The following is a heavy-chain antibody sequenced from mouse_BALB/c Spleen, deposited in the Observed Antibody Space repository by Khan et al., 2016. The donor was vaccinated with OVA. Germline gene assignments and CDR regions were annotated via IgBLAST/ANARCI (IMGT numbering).Heavy chain of an antibody. CDR2: ISYSGNT. V-gene: IGHV3-2*02. CDR3: ARKDYYDYDPFPY. J-gene: IGHJ3*01. Sequence: EVQLQELGPGLVKPSQSLSLTCTVTGYSITSEYTWNWIRQFPGNKLEWMGFISYSGNTRYNPPLKSRISITRDTSKNQSFLQLNSVTSEDTATYYCARKDYYDYDPFPYWGQGTLVTVSA. D-gene: IGHD2-4*01. CDR1: GYSITSEYT.